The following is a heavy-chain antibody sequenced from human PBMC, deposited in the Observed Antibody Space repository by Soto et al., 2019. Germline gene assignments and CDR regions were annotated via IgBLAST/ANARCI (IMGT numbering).Heavy chain of an antibody. CDR1: GYTFTSYG. Sequence: ASVKVSCKASGYTFTSYGISWVRQAPGQGVERMGWISAYNGKKNYAQKLQGRVTMTTETSTSTAFMELRSLRSDDTAVYYCARPGYRAFDIWGQGTMVTVSS. D-gene: IGHD5-12*01. J-gene: IGHJ3*02. CDR3: ARPGYRAFDI. CDR2: ISAYNGKK. V-gene: IGHV1-18*01.